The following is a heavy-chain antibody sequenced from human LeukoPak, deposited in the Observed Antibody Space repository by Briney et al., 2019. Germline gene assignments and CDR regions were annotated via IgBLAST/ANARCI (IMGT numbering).Heavy chain of an antibody. J-gene: IGHJ6*03. V-gene: IGHV4-39*01. CDR1: GGSISSSSYY. CDR2: IYYSGST. D-gene: IGHD3-9*01. CDR3: ARPHEDDIRGYYYMDV. Sequence: SETLSLTCTVSGGSISSSSYYWGWIRQPPGKGLEWIGSIYYSGSTYYNPSLKSRVTISVDTSKNQFSLKLSSVTAADTAVYYCARPHEDDIRGYYYMDVWGKGTTVTVSS.